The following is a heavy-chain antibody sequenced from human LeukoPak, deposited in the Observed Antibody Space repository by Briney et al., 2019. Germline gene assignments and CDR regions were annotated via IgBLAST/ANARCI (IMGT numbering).Heavy chain of an antibody. CDR2: INEDGSQT. V-gene: IGHV3-7*01. CDR1: GFTFSSYG. Sequence: HPGGSLRLSCAASGFTFSSYGMHWVRQAPGKGLEWVGHINEDGSQTNYIDSVTGRFTISRDNTKDSLYLQMNSLRAEDTAVYFCVRDVGYFHFDSWGQGILVTVSS. J-gene: IGHJ4*02. CDR3: VRDVGYFHFDS. D-gene: IGHD1-1*01.